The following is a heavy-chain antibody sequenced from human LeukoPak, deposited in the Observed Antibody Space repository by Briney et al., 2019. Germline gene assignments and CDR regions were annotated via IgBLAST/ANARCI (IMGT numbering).Heavy chain of an antibody. CDR2: IYPGDSDT. CDR3: ARSYYGSGSYYLNFDY. Sequence: GESLKISCKGSGYSFTSQWIGWVREMPGKGMEWMGIIYPGDSDTRYSPSFQGQVTISADKSISTAYLQWSSLKASDTAMYYCARSYYGSGSYYLNFDYWGQGTLVTVSS. CDR1: GYSFTSQW. J-gene: IGHJ4*02. D-gene: IGHD3-10*01. V-gene: IGHV5-51*01.